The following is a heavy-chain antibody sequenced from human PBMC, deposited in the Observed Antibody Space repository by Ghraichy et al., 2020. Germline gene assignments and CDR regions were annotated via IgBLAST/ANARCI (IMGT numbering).Heavy chain of an antibody. CDR1: GDTLRKYV. CDR2: IIPSLGST. V-gene: IGHV1-69*13. CDR3: ARTHDSGGYKLNV. J-gene: IGHJ6*02. D-gene: IGHD3-22*01. Sequence: SVKVSCKVSGDTLRKYVLTWVRQAPGQGFEWMGGIIPSLGSTTYAQRFQGRVTLTADEATSTAYMELSSLTSEDTALYFCARTHDSGGYKLNVWGQGTTVIVSS.